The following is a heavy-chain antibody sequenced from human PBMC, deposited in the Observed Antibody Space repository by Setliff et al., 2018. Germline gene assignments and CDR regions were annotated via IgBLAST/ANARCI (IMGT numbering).Heavy chain of an antibody. V-gene: IGHV4-39*01. J-gene: IGHJ5*02. CDR1: GGSVSNSGSF. D-gene: IGHD2-15*01. CDR3: GRGFSRIEGWGNWFDP. CDR2: IYDSGSS. Sequence: KTSETLSLTCTVSGGSVSNSGSFWGWLRQAPGKGLEWIGNIYDSGSSNYNASLKSRLIITRDTSKNQISLKLTSVTAADTAVYYCGRGFSRIEGWGNWFDPWGQGILVTVSS.